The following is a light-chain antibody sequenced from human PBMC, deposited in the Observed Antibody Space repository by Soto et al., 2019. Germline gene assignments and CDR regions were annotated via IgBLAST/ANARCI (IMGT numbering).Light chain of an antibody. J-gene: IGKJ5*01. V-gene: IGKV3-15*01. CDR3: QQYHNWHPIT. CDR2: GAS. CDR1: QSVSSY. Sequence: EILLTQSPATLSLSPGERGTLTCRASQSVSSYLAWYQQKPGQSTRLLINGASTRANGVPARFSGWGAGTEFTLTISSLQSEDFAAYYCQQYHNWHPITFGQGTRLEIK.